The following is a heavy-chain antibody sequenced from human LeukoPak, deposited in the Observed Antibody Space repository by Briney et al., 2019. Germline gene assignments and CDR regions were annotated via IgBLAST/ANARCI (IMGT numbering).Heavy chain of an antibody. J-gene: IGHJ4*02. Sequence: GESLKISCKGSGYRFTTYWIAWVRQLPGKGLEWMGIVYPGDSETRYSPSFQGQVTFSADKSISTVYLQWSSLKASDSAMYYCARSSDSRFFFGYWGQGTLVSVTS. CDR2: VYPGDSET. V-gene: IGHV5-51*01. CDR3: ARSSDSRFFFGY. D-gene: IGHD2-21*01. CDR1: GYRFTTYW.